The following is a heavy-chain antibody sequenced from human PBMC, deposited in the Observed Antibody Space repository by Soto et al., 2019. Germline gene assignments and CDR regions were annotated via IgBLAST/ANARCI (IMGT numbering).Heavy chain of an antibody. Sequence: GWSLRLSCAASGFTFSSYAMSLVRQAPGKGLEWVSSISGSGGSTYYADSVKGRFTISRDNSKNTLYLQMNSLRAEDTAVYYCAKADGSGSHYYFEYWGKGTLVTVSS. D-gene: IGHD3-10*01. CDR3: AKADGSGSHYYFEY. CDR1: GFTFSSYA. V-gene: IGHV3-23*01. J-gene: IGHJ4*02. CDR2: ISGSGGST.